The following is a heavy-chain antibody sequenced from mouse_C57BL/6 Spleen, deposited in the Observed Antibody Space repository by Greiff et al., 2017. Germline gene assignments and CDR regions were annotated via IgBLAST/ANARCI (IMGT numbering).Heavy chain of an antibody. CDR2: INPNNGGT. V-gene: IGHV1-26*01. Sequence: EVKLQQSGPELVKPGASVKISCKASGYTFTDYYMNWVKQSHGKSLEWIGDINPNNGGTSYNQKFKGKATLTVDKSSSTAYMELRSLTSEDSAVYYCARFLAYWGQGTLVTVSA. CDR3: ARFLAY. J-gene: IGHJ3*01. CDR1: GYTFTDYY.